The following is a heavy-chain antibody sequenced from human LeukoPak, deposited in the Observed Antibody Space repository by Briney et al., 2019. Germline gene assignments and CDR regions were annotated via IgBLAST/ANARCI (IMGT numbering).Heavy chain of an antibody. CDR3: ARGNPPPYSSPAFHH. V-gene: IGHV3-30-3*01. D-gene: IGHD6-19*01. Sequence: GGSLRLSCAASGFTFSSYALHWVRQAPGKGLEWVAVISYDGSNKYYADSVKGRFTISRDNSKNTLSLQMNSLRAEDTALYYCARGNPPPYSSPAFHHWGQGTLVTVSS. J-gene: IGHJ1*01. CDR2: ISYDGSNK. CDR1: GFTFSSYA.